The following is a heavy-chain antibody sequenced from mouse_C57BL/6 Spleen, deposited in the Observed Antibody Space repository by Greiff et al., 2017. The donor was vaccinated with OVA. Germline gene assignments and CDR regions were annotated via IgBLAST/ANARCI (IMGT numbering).Heavy chain of an antibody. CDR2: IHPNSGST. Sequence: QVQLQQPGAELVKPGASVKLSCKASGYTFTSYWMHWVKQRPGQGLEWIGMIHPNSGSTNYNEKFKSKATLTVAKSSSTAYMQLSSLTSEDSAVYYCAREDYSKEAFAYWGQGTLVTVSA. CDR3: AREDYSKEAFAY. V-gene: IGHV1-64*01. D-gene: IGHD2-5*01. CDR1: GYTFTSYW. J-gene: IGHJ3*01.